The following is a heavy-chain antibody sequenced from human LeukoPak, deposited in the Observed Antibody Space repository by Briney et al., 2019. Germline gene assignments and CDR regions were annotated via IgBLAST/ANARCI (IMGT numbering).Heavy chain of an antibody. J-gene: IGHJ6*02. CDR2: IYSGGST. CDR3: ARYRVHYGMDV. Sequence: GGSLRLSCAASGFTVSSNYMSWVRQAPGKGLEWVSVIYSGGSTYYADSVKGRFTISRDNSKNTLYLQMNSLRAEDTAVYYCARYRVHYGMDVWGQGTTVTVSS. CDR1: GFTVSSNY. V-gene: IGHV3-66*01. D-gene: IGHD1-14*01.